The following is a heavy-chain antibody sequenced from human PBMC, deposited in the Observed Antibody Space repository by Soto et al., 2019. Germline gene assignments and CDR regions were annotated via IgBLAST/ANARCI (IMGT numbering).Heavy chain of an antibody. Sequence: GGSLRLSCAASGFTFSSYWMSWVRQAPGKGLEWVANIKQDGSEKYYVDSVKGRFTISRDNAKNSLYLQMNSLRAEDTAVYYCSYSATTYEDWCAGYYYFDHWGRGTLGTVSS. CDR1: GFTFSSYW. J-gene: IGHJ4*02. CDR2: IKQDGSEK. CDR3: SYSATTYEDWCAGYYYFDH. D-gene: IGHD3-9*01. V-gene: IGHV3-7*05.